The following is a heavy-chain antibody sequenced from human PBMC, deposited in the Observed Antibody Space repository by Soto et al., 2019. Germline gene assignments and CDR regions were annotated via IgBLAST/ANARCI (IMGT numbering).Heavy chain of an antibody. CDR1: GYTFTSYA. Sequence: ASVKVSCKASGYTFTSYAMHWVRQAPGQRLEWMGWINAGNGNTKYSQKFQGRVTITRDTSASTAYMELSSLRSEDTAVYYCARDRQTDYYDSSGSIPDAFDIWGPGTMVTVSS. CDR3: ARDRQTDYYDSSGSIPDAFDI. V-gene: IGHV1-3*01. D-gene: IGHD3-22*01. J-gene: IGHJ3*02. CDR2: INAGNGNT.